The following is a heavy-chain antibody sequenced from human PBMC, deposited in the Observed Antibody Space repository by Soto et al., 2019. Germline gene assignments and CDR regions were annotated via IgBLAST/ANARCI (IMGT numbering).Heavy chain of an antibody. D-gene: IGHD3-3*01. J-gene: IGHJ6*02. V-gene: IGHV3-30*03. Sequence: GGSLRLSCAASGFTFSDYGIHWVRQAPGKGLEWVAVISYDGSNKYYADSVKGRFTISRDNSKNALYLQMNSLRVEDSAIYHCATALIYGVVTAMFYYGMDVWGQGTTVTVSS. CDR1: GFTFSDYG. CDR3: ATALIYGVVTAMFYYGMDV. CDR2: ISYDGSNK.